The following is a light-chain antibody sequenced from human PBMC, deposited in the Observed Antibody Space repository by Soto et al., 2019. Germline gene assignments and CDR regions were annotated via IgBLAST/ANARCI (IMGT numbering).Light chain of an antibody. CDR3: QQYKSWPPIT. J-gene: IGKJ5*01. CDR1: QTISSW. CDR2: TAS. Sequence: DIQITQSPSTLSASVLDTVTIACRASQTISSWLACYQQKPGKAPRLLIYTASTLESGVPSRFSASGSGTEFTLTISSLQSEDSAIYYCQQYKSWPPITFGQGTRLEIK. V-gene: IGKV1-5*01.